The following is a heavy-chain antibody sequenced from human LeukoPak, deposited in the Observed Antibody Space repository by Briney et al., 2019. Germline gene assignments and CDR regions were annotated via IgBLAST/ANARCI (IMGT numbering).Heavy chain of an antibody. D-gene: IGHD2-21*02. CDR2: ISISGSTI. J-gene: IGHJ6*02. CDR1: GFTFRDYY. CDR3: AKDIYEVATFGAYYYYYYGMDV. V-gene: IGHV3-11*01. Sequence: PGGSLRLSCAASGFTFRDYYMSWIRQAPGKGLEWVSYISISGSTIYYADSVKGRFTISRDNAKNSLYLQMNSLRAEGTALYYCAKDIYEVATFGAYYYYYYGMDVWGQGTTVTVSS.